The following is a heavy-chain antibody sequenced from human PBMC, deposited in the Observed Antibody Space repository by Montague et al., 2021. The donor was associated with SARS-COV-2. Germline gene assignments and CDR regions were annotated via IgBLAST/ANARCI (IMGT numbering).Heavy chain of an antibody. CDR1: GFTFSGYE. V-gene: IGHV3-48*03. CDR2: ISSSDSTI. D-gene: IGHD3-3*01. Sequence: SLRLSCAASGFTFSGYEMNWVRQAPGKGLEWVSYISSSDSTIYXXXSXXGRFTISRDNAKNSLYLQLNSLRVEDTAVYYCARLRSGYTIGHFDYWGQGTLVTVSS. J-gene: IGHJ4*02. CDR3: ARLRSGYTIGHFDY.